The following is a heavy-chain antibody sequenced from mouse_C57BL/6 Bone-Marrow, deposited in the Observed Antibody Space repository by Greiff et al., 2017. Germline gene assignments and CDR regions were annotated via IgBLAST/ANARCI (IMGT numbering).Heavy chain of an antibody. Sequence: VKLVESGPGLVQPSQSLSITCTVSGFSLTSYGVHWVRQSPGKGLEWLGVIWSGGSTDYNAAFISRLSISKDNSKSQVFFKMNSLQADDTAIYYCARMVTAWFAYWGQGTLVTVSA. D-gene: IGHD2-2*01. V-gene: IGHV2-2*01. CDR1: GFSLTSYG. J-gene: IGHJ3*01. CDR3: ARMVTAWFAY. CDR2: IWSGGST.